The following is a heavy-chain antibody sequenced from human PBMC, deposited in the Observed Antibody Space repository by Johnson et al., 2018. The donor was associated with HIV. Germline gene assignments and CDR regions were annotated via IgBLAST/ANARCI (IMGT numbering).Heavy chain of an antibody. CDR2: IWYAGRSK. D-gene: IGHD4-17*01. CDR3: AQDQCTVPRRDDAFDI. J-gene: IGHJ3*02. V-gene: IGHV3-33*06. Sequence: QVQLVESGGGVVQPGRSLRLSCAASGSTFSTYGMHWVRQAPGKGLERVAVIWYAGRSKYYADSVKGRLTISSDNSKTTLYLQMNSLKAEATAGYYCAQDQCTVPRRDDAFDIWCQGTVVTVYS. CDR1: GSTFSTYG.